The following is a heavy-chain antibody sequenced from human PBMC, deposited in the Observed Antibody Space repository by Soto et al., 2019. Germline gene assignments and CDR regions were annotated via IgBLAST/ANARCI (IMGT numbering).Heavy chain of an antibody. Sequence: GESLKISCTGFGYTFTTFWISWVRQMPGKGLEWMGRIDPSDSHTNYSPSFQGHVTISVDKSISTAYLQWGSLRASDTAIYYCARLFCTTNTCDSWFDPWGQGTLVTVSS. CDR2: IDPSDSHT. V-gene: IGHV5-10-1*01. CDR3: ARLFCTTNTCDSWFDP. D-gene: IGHD2-8*01. CDR1: GYTFTTFW. J-gene: IGHJ5*02.